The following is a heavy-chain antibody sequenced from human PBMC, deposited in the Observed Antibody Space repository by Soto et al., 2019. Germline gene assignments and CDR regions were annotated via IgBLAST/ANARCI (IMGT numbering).Heavy chain of an antibody. CDR2: IWYDGSNK. D-gene: IGHD6-13*01. V-gene: IGHV3-33*01. CDR3: ARGRADSSSWYYFDD. CDR1: GFTFSSSG. Sequence: PGGSLRLSCAASGFTFSSSGMHWVRQAPGKGLEWVAVIWYDGSNKYYADSVKGRFTISRDNSKNTLYLQMNSLRAEDTAVYYCARGRADSSSWYYFDDWGQGTLVTVSS. J-gene: IGHJ4*02.